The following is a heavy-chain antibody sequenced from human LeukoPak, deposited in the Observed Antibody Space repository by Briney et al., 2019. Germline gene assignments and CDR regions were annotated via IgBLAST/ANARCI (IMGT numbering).Heavy chain of an antibody. D-gene: IGHD2-21*02. Sequence: ASVKVSCKASAYTFTSYYMHWVRQAPGQGLEWMGLINPTGGSTIYAQKFQGRVTMTRDTSTSTVYMELSSLRSEDTAVYYCAKSGGDAIRPFDYWGQGTLVTVSS. CDR1: AYTFTSYY. CDR2: INPTGGST. V-gene: IGHV1-46*01. J-gene: IGHJ4*02. CDR3: AKSGGDAIRPFDY.